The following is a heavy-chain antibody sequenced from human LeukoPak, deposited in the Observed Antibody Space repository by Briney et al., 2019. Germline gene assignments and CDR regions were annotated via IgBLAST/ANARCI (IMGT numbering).Heavy chain of an antibody. CDR3: AKDRGTPDAFDL. CDR2: VDNDGINT. D-gene: IGHD5-24*01. Sequence: GGSLRLSCAGSGFTFSGYWMHWVRQAPGRGLVWVSRVDNDGINTIYADSVKGRFTISRDNAKNTLYLHMSSLRAEDTAVYYCAKDRGTPDAFDLWGQGTMVTVSS. J-gene: IGHJ3*01. CDR1: GFTFSGYW. V-gene: IGHV3-74*01.